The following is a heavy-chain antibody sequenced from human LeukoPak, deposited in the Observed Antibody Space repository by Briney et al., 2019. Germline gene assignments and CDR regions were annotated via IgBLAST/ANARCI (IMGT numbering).Heavy chain of an antibody. CDR1: GGSISSYY. D-gene: IGHD6-19*01. CDR2: IYYSGST. J-gene: IGHJ4*02. Sequence: SETLSLTCTVSGGSISSYYWSWIRQPPGKGLEWIGYIYYSGSTNYNPSLKSRVTISVDTSKNQFSLKLSSVTAADTAVYYCARVPRSAVAFYSDYWGQGTLVTVSS. V-gene: IGHV4-59*01. CDR3: ARVPRSAVAFYSDY.